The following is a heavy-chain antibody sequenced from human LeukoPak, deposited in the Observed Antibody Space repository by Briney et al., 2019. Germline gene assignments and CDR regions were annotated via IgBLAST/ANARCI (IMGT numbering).Heavy chain of an antibody. V-gene: IGHV3-64*01. J-gene: IGHJ4*02. CDR3: ARDEGSSWSFDY. CDR1: GFTFSSYA. CDR2: ISSNGGST. Sequence: GGSLRLSCAASGFTFSSYAMHWVRQAPGKGLEYVSAISSNGGSTYYANSVKGRFTISRDNSKNTLYLQMGSLRAEDMAVYYCARDEGSSWSFDYWGQGTLVTVSS. D-gene: IGHD6-13*01.